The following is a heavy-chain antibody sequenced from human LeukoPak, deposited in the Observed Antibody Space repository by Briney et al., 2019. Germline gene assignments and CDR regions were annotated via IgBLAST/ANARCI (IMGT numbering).Heavy chain of an antibody. CDR1: GYEFTGYY. D-gene: IGHD3-10*01. CDR3: ATGLQYGLWGVPYFYYMHA. Sequence: GASVKVSCKASGYEFTGYYVHWVRQAPGHGFEWMGWVNPRNGGTHYAQNFQGRVTITGDTSITTAYMELGSLTSDDTAVYYCATGLQYGLWGVPYFYYMHAWGKGTTVTVSS. CDR2: VNPRNGGT. J-gene: IGHJ6*03. V-gene: IGHV1-2*02.